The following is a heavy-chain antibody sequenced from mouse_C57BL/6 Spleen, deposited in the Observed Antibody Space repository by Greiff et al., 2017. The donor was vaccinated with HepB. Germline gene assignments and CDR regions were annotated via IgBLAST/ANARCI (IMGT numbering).Heavy chain of an antibody. V-gene: IGHV5-4*01. CDR2: ISDGGSYT. CDR1: GFTFSSYA. D-gene: IGHD2-2*01. J-gene: IGHJ3*01. CDR3: ARVICYGYDGKAWFAY. Sequence: EVQLVESGGGLVKPGGSLKLSCAASGFTFSSYAMSWVRQTPEKRLEWVATISDGGSYTYYPDNVKGRFTISRDNAKNNLYLQMSHLKSEDTAMYYCARVICYGYDGKAWFAYWGQGTLVTVSA.